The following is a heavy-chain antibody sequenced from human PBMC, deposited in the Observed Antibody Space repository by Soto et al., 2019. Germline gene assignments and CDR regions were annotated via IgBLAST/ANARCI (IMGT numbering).Heavy chain of an antibody. CDR3: ARSPGVFDY. Sequence: QVQLVQSVAEVKKPGSSVKVSCKASGGTFSSLAISWVRQAPGLGLEWMGGLVPVCGTANYAQKFQDRVTITADKSTSTSYMELSSLRSEDTAVYYCARSPGVFDYWGQGTLVTVSS. J-gene: IGHJ4*02. V-gene: IGHV1-69*06. CDR1: GGTFSSLA. CDR2: LVPVCGTA. D-gene: IGHD3-10*01.